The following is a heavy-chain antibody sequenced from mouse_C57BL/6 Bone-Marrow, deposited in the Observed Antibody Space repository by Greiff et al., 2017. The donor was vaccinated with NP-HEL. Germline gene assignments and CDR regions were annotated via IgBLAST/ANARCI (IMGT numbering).Heavy chain of an antibody. Sequence: VQLQQSGAELARPGASVKLSCKASGYTFTSYGISWVKQRTGQGLEWIGEIYPRSGNTYYNEKFKGKATLTADKSSSTAYMELRSLTSEDSAVYFCARETITTFAYWGQGTLVTVSA. J-gene: IGHJ3*01. D-gene: IGHD1-1*01. CDR3: ARETITTFAY. V-gene: IGHV1-81*01. CDR2: IYPRSGNT. CDR1: GYTFTSYG.